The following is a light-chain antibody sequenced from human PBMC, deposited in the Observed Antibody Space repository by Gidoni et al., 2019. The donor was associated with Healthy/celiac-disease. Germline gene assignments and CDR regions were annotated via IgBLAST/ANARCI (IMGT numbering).Light chain of an antibody. V-gene: IGLV1-40*01. CDR1: SSNIGAGYD. CDR2: GNS. CDR3: QSYDSSLSVV. J-gene: IGLJ2*01. Sequence: QSVLTQPPSVSGAPGQRVTISCTGSSSNIGAGYDVHWYQQLPVTAPKPLIYGNSNRPSGVPDRFSGSKSGTSASLAITGLQAEDEADYYCQSYDSSLSVVFGGGTKLTVL.